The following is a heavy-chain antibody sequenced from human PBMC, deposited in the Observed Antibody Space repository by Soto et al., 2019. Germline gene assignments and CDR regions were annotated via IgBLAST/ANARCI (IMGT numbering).Heavy chain of an antibody. J-gene: IGHJ4*02. V-gene: IGHV4-34*01. CDR1: GGSFSGYY. CDR3: ATMGTPATGLYYFDY. Sequence: PSETLSLTCAVYGGSFSGYYWTWIRQPPGTGLEWIGEINHSGSTNYNPSLKSRVTISVDTSKNQFSLNLSFVTAADTAVYYCATMGTPATGLYYFDYWGQGTLVT. D-gene: IGHD1-7*01. CDR2: INHSGST.